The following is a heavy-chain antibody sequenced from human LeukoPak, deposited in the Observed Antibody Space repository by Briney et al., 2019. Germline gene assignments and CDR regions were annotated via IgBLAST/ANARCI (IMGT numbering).Heavy chain of an antibody. CDR2: ISHTGNT. V-gene: IGHV4-34*01. Sequence: GSLRLSCAASGFGVSDYAMTWIRQSPGKGLEWLGEISHTGNTHYNPSLKSRVTVSVDISADMSTTRVSLNLKSVTAADTAIYYCARGPGHSFKYWGQGTRVTVSS. CDR3: ARGPGHSFKY. J-gene: IGHJ4*02. CDR1: GFGVSDYA. D-gene: IGHD1-1*01.